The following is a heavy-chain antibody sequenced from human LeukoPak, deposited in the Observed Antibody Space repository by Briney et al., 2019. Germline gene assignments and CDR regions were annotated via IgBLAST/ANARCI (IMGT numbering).Heavy chain of an antibody. CDR2: ISGNGGST. V-gene: IGHV3-23*01. J-gene: IGHJ4*02. CDR1: GFTFSSYA. CDR3: AKDRRSVYYDSSGYLYFDY. Sequence: GGSLRHSCAASGFTFSSYAMSWVRQAPGKGLEWVSAISGNGGSTYYADSVKGRFTISRDNSKNTLYLQMNSLRAEDTAVYYCAKDRRSVYYDSSGYLYFDYWGQGTLVTVSS. D-gene: IGHD3-22*01.